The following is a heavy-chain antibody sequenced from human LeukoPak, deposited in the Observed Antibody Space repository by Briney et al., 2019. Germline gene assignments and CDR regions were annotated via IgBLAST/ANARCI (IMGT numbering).Heavy chain of an antibody. CDR3: ASAVDTAMAATFGLS. V-gene: IGHV7-4-1*02. CDR1: GYTFTSYA. D-gene: IGHD5-18*01. Sequence: ASVKVSCKASGYTFTSYAMNWVRQAPGQGLEWMGWSNTNTGNPTYAQGFTGRFVFSLDTSVSTAYLQISSLKAEDTAVYYCASAVDTAMAATFGLSWGQGTLVTVSS. CDR2: SNTNTGNP. J-gene: IGHJ5*02.